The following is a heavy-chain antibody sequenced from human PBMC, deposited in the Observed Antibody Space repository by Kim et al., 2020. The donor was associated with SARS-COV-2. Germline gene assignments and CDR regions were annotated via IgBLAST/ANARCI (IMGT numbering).Heavy chain of an antibody. CDR3: ARLGASASKWLPLAFDI. J-gene: IGHJ3*02. Sequence: SETLSLTCTVSGGSISSSSYYWGWIRQPPGKGLEWIGSIYYSGSTYYNPSLKSRVTISVDTSKNQFSLKLSSVTAADTAVYYCARLGASASKWLPLAFDIWGQGTMVTVSS. CDR2: IYYSGST. V-gene: IGHV4-39*01. D-gene: IGHD6-19*01. CDR1: GGSISSSSYY.